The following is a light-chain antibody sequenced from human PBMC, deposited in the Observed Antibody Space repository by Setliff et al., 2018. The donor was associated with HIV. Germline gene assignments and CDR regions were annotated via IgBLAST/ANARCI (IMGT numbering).Light chain of an antibody. V-gene: IGLV1-40*01. J-gene: IGLJ2*01. CDR1: GAGYD. CDR2: GNS. CDR3: QSFDSSLSPYVV. Sequence: GAGYDVHWYQQLPGTAPKLLMSGNSNRPSGVPDRFSGSKSGTSASLAITGLQAEDEADYYCQSFDSSLSPYVVFGGGTK.